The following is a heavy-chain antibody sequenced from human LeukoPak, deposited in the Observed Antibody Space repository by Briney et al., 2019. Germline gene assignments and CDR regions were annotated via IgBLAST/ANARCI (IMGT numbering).Heavy chain of an antibody. CDR3: ARDSTESSGYGS. CDR2: IYYSGST. D-gene: IGHD5-12*01. V-gene: IGHV4-59*01. Sequence: SETLSLTCTVSGGSISSYYWSWIRQPPGKGLEWIGYIYYSGSTNYNPSLKSRVTISVDTSKNQSSLKLSSVTAADTAVYYCARDSTESSGYGSWGQGTMVTVSS. J-gene: IGHJ3*01. CDR1: GGSISSYY.